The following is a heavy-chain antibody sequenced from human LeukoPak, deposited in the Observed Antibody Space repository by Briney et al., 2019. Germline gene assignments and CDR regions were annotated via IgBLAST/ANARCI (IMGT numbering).Heavy chain of an antibody. CDR3: AREKIHVFDI. V-gene: IGHV1-46*01. CDR1: GYTFTSYN. Sequence: GASVKVSCKASGYTFTSYNMQWVRLAPGQGLEWMGIINPSDGDTGYAQKFQGRVTMTRDTSTSTVYMELSSLRSEDTAVYYCAREKIHVFDIWGQGTMVTVSS. J-gene: IGHJ3*02. CDR2: INPSDGDT.